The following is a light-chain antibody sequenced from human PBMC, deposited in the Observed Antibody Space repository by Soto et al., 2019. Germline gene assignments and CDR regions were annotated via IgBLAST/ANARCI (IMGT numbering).Light chain of an antibody. V-gene: IGLV2-23*01. Sequence: QSALTQPASVSGSPGQSITISCTGTSRDVGSYNPVSWYQQHPGKAPKLMIYEGSKRPSGVSNRFSGSKSGNTASLTISGLQAEDEADYYCCSYAGSSTSVVFGGGTKVTVL. CDR2: EGS. CDR1: SRDVGSYNP. CDR3: CSYAGSSTSVV. J-gene: IGLJ2*01.